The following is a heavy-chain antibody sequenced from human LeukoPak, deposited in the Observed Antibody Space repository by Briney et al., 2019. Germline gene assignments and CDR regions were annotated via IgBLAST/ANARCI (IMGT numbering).Heavy chain of an antibody. CDR2: IYYSGST. Sequence: SETLSLTCTVSGGSISSSSYYWGWIRQPPGKGLEWIGSIYYSGSTYYHPSLYSRVTISVDTSKNHFSLKLSSVTAADTAVYYCARQQYYYDSSGYRAPGRWYFDLWGRGTLVTVSS. J-gene: IGHJ2*01. CDR1: GGSISSSSYY. D-gene: IGHD3-22*01. CDR3: ARQQYYYDSSGYRAPGRWYFDL. V-gene: IGHV4-39*01.